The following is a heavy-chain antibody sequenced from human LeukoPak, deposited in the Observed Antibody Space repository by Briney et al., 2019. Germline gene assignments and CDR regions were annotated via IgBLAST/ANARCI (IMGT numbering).Heavy chain of an antibody. Sequence: GGSLRLSCAASGFTFSSYAMSWVRQAPGKGLEWVSAISGSGGSTYYADSVKGRFTISRDNAKNSLYLQMNSLRAEDTALCYCAKDTSGSIGPYFDYWGQGTLVTVSS. D-gene: IGHD3/OR15-3a*01. V-gene: IGHV3-23*01. CDR2: ISGSGGST. J-gene: IGHJ4*02. CDR3: AKDTSGSIGPYFDY. CDR1: GFTFSSYA.